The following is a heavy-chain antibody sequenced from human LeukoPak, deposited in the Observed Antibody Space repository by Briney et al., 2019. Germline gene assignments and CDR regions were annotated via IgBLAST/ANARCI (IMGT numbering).Heavy chain of an antibody. Sequence: PGGSLRLSCAASGFTVSSNNMNWVRQAPGKGLEWVSGIYSGDSTYYADSVKGRSTISRDNSKNTLCLQMNSLTTEDTAVYYCAREDRYTSGSFDYWGQGALVTVSS. V-gene: IGHV3-66*02. CDR1: GFTVSSNN. CDR2: IYSGDST. D-gene: IGHD6-19*01. J-gene: IGHJ4*02. CDR3: AREDRYTSGSFDY.